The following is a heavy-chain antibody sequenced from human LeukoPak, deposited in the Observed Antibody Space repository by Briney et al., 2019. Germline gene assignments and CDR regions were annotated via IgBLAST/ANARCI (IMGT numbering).Heavy chain of an antibody. CDR1: GFTFSNYC. V-gene: IGHV3-74*01. CDR2: ICPDGTVT. CDR3: VRDFRSADY. Sequence: GGSLRLSCAASGFTFSNYCMHWVRQIPGKGLVWVSRICPDGTVTNYADSVKGRFTISRDNAKNMVFLQMNSLRADDTAVYYCVRDFRSADYWGQGILVSVSS. J-gene: IGHJ4*02.